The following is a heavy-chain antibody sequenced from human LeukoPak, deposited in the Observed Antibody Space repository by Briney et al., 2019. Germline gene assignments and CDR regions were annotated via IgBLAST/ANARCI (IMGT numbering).Heavy chain of an antibody. J-gene: IGHJ2*01. V-gene: IGHV4-38-2*02. Sequence: SETLSLTCAVSGYSISSGYYWGWIRQPPGKGLEWIGSIYHSGSTYYNPSLKSRVTISVDTSKNQFSLKLSSVTAADTAVYYCARDYYDSSGYAYWYFDLWGRGTLVTVSS. CDR2: IYHSGST. CDR1: GYSISSGYY. D-gene: IGHD3-22*01. CDR3: ARDYYDSSGYAYWYFDL.